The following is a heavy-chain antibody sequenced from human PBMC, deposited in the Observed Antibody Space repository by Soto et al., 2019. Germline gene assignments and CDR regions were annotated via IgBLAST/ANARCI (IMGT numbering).Heavy chain of an antibody. V-gene: IGHV3-30-3*01. CDR3: ARDIRDGYNYYYYYGMDV. Sequence: QVQLVESGGGVVQPGRSLRLSCAASGFTFSSYAMHWVRQAPGKGLEWVAVISYDGSNKYYADSVKGRFTISRDNSKNTLYLQMNSMRAEDTAVYYCARDIRDGYNYYYYYGMDVWGQGTTVTVPS. J-gene: IGHJ6*02. D-gene: IGHD2-21*01. CDR1: GFTFSSYA. CDR2: ISYDGSNK.